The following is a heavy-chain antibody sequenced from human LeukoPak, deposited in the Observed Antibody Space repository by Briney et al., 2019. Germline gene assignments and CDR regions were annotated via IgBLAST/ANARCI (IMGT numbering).Heavy chain of an antibody. CDR3: SKARRGREKNYGGLDF. V-gene: IGHV3-43*02. CDR1: GFTFDDYS. Sequence: PGGSLRLSCAASGFTFDDYSMHWVRQAPGKGLEWVSLISGDGGSTYYADSVKGRFTISRDNSKNSLYLQMTSLTTEDTALYYRSKARRGREKNYGGLDFWGQGNPGTGSS. J-gene: IGHJ4*02. D-gene: IGHD3-10*01. CDR2: ISGDGGST.